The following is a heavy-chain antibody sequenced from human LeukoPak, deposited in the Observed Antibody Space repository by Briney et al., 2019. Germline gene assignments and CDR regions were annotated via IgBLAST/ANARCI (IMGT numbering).Heavy chain of an antibody. CDR3: ARDLEGYHYGSGNYPQ. Sequence: ASVTVSCKASGYTFTGYCIHWLRQAPGQGLEWMGFINPNSGGTNYAQKFQGRVTMTRDTSISTAYMELSSLTSDDTAVYYCARDLEGYHYGSGNYPQWGQGTLITVSS. CDR1: GYTFTGYC. J-gene: IGHJ4*02. D-gene: IGHD3-10*01. CDR2: INPNSGGT. V-gene: IGHV1-2*02.